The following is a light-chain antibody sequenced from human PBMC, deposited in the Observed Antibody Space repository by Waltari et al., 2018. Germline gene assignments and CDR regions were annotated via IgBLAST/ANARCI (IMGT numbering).Light chain of an antibody. CDR3: YSTDRTGKQRV. Sequence: SYELTQPPSVSVSPGQTTRITCSGDALPNKYGSSYQQKSGQAPVLVIYEDNKRRSGIPERFSGSSSGTMVTLTISGAQVEDEGDYYCYSTDRTGKQRVFGGGTKLTVL. CDR1: ALPNKY. J-gene: IGLJ2*01. V-gene: IGLV3-10*01. CDR2: EDN.